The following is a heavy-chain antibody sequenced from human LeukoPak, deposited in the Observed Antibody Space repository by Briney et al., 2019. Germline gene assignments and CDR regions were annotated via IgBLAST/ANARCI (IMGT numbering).Heavy chain of an antibody. CDR3: AKDTYYYDSSGYYSPFDY. J-gene: IGHJ4*02. V-gene: IGHV3-23*01. Sequence: GGSLRLSCAASGFTFSSYAMSWVRQAPGKGLEWISAISGSGGSTYYAGSVKGRFTISRDNSKNTLYLQMNSLRAEDTAVYYCAKDTYYYDSSGYYSPFDYWGQGTLVTVSS. D-gene: IGHD3-22*01. CDR2: ISGSGGST. CDR1: GFTFSSYA.